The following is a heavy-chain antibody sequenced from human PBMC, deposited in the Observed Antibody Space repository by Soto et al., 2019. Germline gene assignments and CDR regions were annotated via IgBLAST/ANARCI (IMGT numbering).Heavy chain of an antibody. Sequence: GGSLRLSCAASGFTFISYGMNWVRQAPGKGLEWVSSISSSSSYIYYADSVKGRFTISRDNAKNSLYLQMNSLRAEDTAVYYCARADCSGGSCYGVDYWGQGTLVTVSS. J-gene: IGHJ4*02. CDR1: GFTFISYG. V-gene: IGHV3-21*01. D-gene: IGHD2-15*01. CDR2: ISSSSSYI. CDR3: ARADCSGGSCYGVDY.